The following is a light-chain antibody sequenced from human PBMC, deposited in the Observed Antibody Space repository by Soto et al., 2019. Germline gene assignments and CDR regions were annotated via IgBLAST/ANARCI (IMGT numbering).Light chain of an antibody. V-gene: IGKV3-20*01. CDR1: KRISSSY. CDR3: QAYDTAARR. CDR2: GPS. J-gene: IGKJ3*01. Sequence: RTIKRISSSYLAWYQQKPGQAPRLLIYGPSSRATGIPDRFIGSGSGTEFALAIHCRQPEGSAVYFCQAYDTAARRFGLGTQVDI.